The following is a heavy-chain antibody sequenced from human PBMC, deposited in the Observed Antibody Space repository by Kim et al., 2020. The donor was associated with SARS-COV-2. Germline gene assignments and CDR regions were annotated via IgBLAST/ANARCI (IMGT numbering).Heavy chain of an antibody. V-gene: IGHV4-39*01. Sequence: SSNPSLKSRVPISVDTSKNQFSLKRSSVTAADTAVYYCARQTIAAKDFDYWGQGTLVTVSS. J-gene: IGHJ4*02. D-gene: IGHD6-25*01. CDR3: ARQTIAAKDFDY.